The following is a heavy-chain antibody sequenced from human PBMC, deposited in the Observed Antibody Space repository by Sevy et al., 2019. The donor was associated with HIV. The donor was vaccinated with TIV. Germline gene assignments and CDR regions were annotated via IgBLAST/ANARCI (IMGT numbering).Heavy chain of an antibody. CDR1: GFTFSSYS. CDR2: ISSSSSYI. Sequence: GGSLRLSCAASGFTFSSYSMNWVRQAPGKGLEWVSSISSSSSYIYYEDSVKGRFTISRDNAKNSLYLQMNSLRAEDTAVYYCARDLALGSSSAGAFDYWGQGTLVTVSS. J-gene: IGHJ4*02. V-gene: IGHV3-21*01. D-gene: IGHD6-6*01. CDR3: ARDLALGSSSAGAFDY.